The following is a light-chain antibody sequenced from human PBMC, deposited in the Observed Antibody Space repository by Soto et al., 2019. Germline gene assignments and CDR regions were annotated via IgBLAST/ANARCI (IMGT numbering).Light chain of an antibody. CDR3: QQYNSFSLST. V-gene: IGKV1-5*01. CDR2: DAS. J-gene: IGKJ2*01. CDR1: QSIGDW. Sequence: IQMTQSPSTLSASVGDRVTITCRASQSIGDWLAWYQQRPGKPPTLLIYDASVSASGIPTRFSGSGSGTESTLTITGLQPDDFATYYCQQYNSFSLSTFGRGTKVEIK.